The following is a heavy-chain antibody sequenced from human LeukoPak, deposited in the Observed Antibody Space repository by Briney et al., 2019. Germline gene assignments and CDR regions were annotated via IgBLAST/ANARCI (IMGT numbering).Heavy chain of an antibody. CDR1: GGTFSSYA. V-gene: IGHV1-69*01. CDR3: ARDRGYSYAKKSSEYYYMDV. CDR2: IIPVFGTP. D-gene: IGHD5-18*01. Sequence: SVKVSCKASGGTFSSYAISWVRQAPGQGLEWMGGIIPVFGTPKYAQKFQGRVTIIADESTSTVYMELSSLRSEDTAVYYCARDRGYSYAKKSSEYYYMDVWGKGTTVTISS. J-gene: IGHJ6*03.